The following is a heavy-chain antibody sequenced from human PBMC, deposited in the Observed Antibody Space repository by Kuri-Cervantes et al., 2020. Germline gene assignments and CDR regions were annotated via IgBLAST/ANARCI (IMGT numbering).Heavy chain of an antibody. V-gene: IGHV3-30*02. CDR3: AKDIGPLLITGTTSHAFDI. D-gene: IGHD1-20*01. J-gene: IGHJ3*02. Sequence: SVKGRFTISRDNSKNTLYVQMNSLRAEDTALYYCAKDIGPLLITGTTSHAFDIWGQGTMVTVSS.